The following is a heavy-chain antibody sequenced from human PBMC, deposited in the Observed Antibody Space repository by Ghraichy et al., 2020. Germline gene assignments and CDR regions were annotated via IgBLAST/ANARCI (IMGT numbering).Heavy chain of an antibody. CDR3: AREDIVVVVDAIGDDHYYYGMGL. CDR1: GFTFSSYW. Sequence: GGSLRLSCAASGFTFSSYWMSWVRQAPGKGLEWVANIKQDGSEKYYVDSVKGRFTISRDNAKNSLYLQMNSLRAEDTAVYYCAREDIVVVVDAIGDDHYYYGMGLWGPRTTVTVSS. D-gene: IGHD2-15*01. V-gene: IGHV3-7*05. J-gene: IGHJ6*02. CDR2: IKQDGSEK.